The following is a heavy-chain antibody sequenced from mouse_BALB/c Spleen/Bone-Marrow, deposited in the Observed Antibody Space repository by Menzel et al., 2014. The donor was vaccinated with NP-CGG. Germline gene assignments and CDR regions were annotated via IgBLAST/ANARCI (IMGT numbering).Heavy chain of an antibody. CDR3: ARSLYPRAMDY. CDR1: GFTFTDYY. J-gene: IGHJ4*01. V-gene: IGHV7-3*02. Sequence: EVHLVESGGGLVQPGGSLRLSCATSGFTFTDYYMSWVRQPPGKALEWLGFIRNKANAYTTEYSASVKGRFTISRDNSQSILYLQMKILRAEDSATYCCARSLYPRAMDYWGQGTSVTVSS. D-gene: IGHD2-1*01. CDR2: IRNKANAYTT.